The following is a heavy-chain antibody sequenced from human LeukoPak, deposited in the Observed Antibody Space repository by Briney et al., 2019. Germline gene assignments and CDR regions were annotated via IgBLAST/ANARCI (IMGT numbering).Heavy chain of an antibody. D-gene: IGHD6-19*01. V-gene: IGHV1-2*02. CDR2: INPNSGGT. J-gene: IGHJ4*02. Sequence: ASVKVSCKASGYTFTGPYIHWMRQAPGQGLEWMGWINPNSGGTKYAQKFQGRVTMTRDTSTSTAYMELRSLRSDDTAVYYCARADTNGWEIDYWGQGTLVTVSS. CDR1: GYTFTGPY. CDR3: ARADTNGWEIDY.